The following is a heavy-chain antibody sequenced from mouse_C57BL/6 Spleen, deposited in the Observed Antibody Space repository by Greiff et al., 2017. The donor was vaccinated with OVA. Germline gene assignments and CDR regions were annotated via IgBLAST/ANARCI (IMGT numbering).Heavy chain of an antibody. D-gene: IGHD4-1*01. CDR3: ARGANGDSTWFAD. J-gene: IGHJ3*01. CDR1: GYTFTSYW. V-gene: IGHV1-55*01. Sequence: QVQLQQPGAELVKPGASVKMSCKASGYTFTSYWITWVKQRPGQGLEWIGDIYPGSGSTNYNEKFKSKATLTVDTSSSTAYMQLSSLTSEDSAVYYCARGANGDSTWFADWGQGTLVTVSA. CDR2: IYPGSGST.